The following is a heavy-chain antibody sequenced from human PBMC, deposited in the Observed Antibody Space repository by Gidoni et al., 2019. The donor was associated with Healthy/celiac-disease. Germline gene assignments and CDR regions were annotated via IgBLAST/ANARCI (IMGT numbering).Heavy chain of an antibody. CDR2: IWYDGSNK. D-gene: IGHD6-19*01. J-gene: IGHJ6*02. V-gene: IGHV3-33*06. CDR3: AKTPHSTQWLVDYYYYYGMDV. Sequence: QVQLVESGGGVVQPGRSLRLSCAASGFTFSSYGMHWVRQAPGKGLEWVAGIWYDGSNKYYADSVKGRFTISRDNSKNTLYLQMNSLRAEDTAVYYCAKTPHSTQWLVDYYYYYGMDVWGQGTTVTVSS. CDR1: GFTFSSYG.